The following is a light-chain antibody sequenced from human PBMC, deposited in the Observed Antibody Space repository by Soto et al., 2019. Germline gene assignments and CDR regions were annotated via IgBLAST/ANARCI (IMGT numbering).Light chain of an antibody. J-gene: IGKJ5*01. CDR3: QQRRSWPPTIT. V-gene: IGKV3-11*01. CDR1: QSVSTY. Sequence: DIVLTQSPATLSLSPAESATLSCRSSQSVSTYLAWYQQRPGQAPSLLIYDASYRATDIPPRFSGSGSGTDFTLTISSLEPEDFAVYYCQQRRSWPPTITFGQGTRLEI. CDR2: DAS.